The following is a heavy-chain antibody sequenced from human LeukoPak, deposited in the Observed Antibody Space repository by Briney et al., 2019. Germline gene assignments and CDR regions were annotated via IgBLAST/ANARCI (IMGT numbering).Heavy chain of an antibody. D-gene: IGHD2-2*01. Sequence: ASVKVSCKTSGYTFTAYSIHWVRQAPGQGLEWMGWINPNSAGTNYAQSFQGRVTMTRDTSISTGYMELSNLTSDDTAVYYCAIRIASAAPGSWGQGTLVTVSS. CDR2: INPNSAGT. CDR3: AIRIASAAPGS. V-gene: IGHV1-2*02. J-gene: IGHJ5*02. CDR1: GYTFTAYS.